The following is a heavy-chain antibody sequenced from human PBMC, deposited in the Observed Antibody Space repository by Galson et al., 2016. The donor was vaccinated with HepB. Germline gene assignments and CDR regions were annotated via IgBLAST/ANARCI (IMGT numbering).Heavy chain of an antibody. Sequence: SLRLSCAASGFAFNTYGMHWVRQAPGKGLEWVAVIWSDGNNKFYADSVMGRFSISRDNSKNTLYFQMNSLRAEDTAVYYCAKDPGEWEPRDYFDYWGQGTLVTVSS. V-gene: IGHV3-33*06. J-gene: IGHJ4*02. D-gene: IGHD1-26*01. CDR3: AKDPGEWEPRDYFDY. CDR2: IWSDGNNK. CDR1: GFAFNTYG.